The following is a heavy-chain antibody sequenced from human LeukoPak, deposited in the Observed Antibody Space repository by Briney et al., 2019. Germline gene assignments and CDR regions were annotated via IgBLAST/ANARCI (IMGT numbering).Heavy chain of an antibody. CDR1: GGSISSYY. Sequence: SETLSLTCTVSGGSISSYYWSWIRQPPGKGLEWIGYIYYSGSTNYNPSLKSRVTISVDTSKNQFSLKLSSVTAAGTAVYYCARGRRYSYGNIYYYYYMDVWGKGTTVTISS. D-gene: IGHD5-18*01. V-gene: IGHV4-59*01. J-gene: IGHJ6*03. CDR2: IYYSGST. CDR3: ARGRRYSYGNIYYYYYMDV.